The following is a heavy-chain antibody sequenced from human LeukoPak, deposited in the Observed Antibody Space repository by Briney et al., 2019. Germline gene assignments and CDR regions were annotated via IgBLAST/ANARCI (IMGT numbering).Heavy chain of an antibody. V-gene: IGHV3-9*01. CDR1: GFTFDDYV. D-gene: IGHD3-22*01. J-gene: IGHJ4*02. Sequence: PGGSLRLSCAASGFTFDDYVMHWVRQTPGKGLGWVSGISWNSGTIDYADSVKGRFTISRDNAKNSLYLQMNSLRAADTALYYCARGGPYDSSGSLIPLDYWGQGTLVTVSS. CDR2: ISWNSGTI. CDR3: ARGGPYDSSGSLIPLDY.